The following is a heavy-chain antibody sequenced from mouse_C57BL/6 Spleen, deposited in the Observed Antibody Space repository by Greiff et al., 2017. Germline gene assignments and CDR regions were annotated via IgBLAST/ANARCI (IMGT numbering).Heavy chain of an antibody. V-gene: IGHV1-18*01. CDR3: ASSVLRSRIDY. J-gene: IGHJ2*01. Sequence: VQLQQSGPELVKPGASVKIPCKASGFTFTAYNMDWVKQSNGKSLEWIGYINPNNGGTIYNQKFKGKATLTVDKSSSTAYMELRRLTSEDTAGYYCASSVLRSRIDYWGQGTTLTVSS. D-gene: IGHD1-1*01. CDR1: GFTFTAYN. CDR2: INPNNGGT.